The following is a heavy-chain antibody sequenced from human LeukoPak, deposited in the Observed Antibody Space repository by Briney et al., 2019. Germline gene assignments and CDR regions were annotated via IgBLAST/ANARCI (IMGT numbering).Heavy chain of an antibody. CDR2: IKQDGSEK. CDR3: ARVEDYYDSSGWAKSSDAFDI. D-gene: IGHD3-22*01. Sequence: GGSLRLSCAASGFTFSSYWMSWVRPAPGKGLEWVANIKQDGSEKYYVDSVKGRFTISRDNAKNSLYLQMNSLRAEDTAVYYCARVEDYYDSSGWAKSSDAFDIWGQGTMVTVSS. V-gene: IGHV3-7*01. CDR1: GFTFSSYW. J-gene: IGHJ3*02.